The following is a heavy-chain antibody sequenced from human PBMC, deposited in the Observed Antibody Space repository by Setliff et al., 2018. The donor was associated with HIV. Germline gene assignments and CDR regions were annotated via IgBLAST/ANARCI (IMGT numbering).Heavy chain of an antibody. D-gene: IGHD6-6*01. CDR3: ARDIPPEYPGFDL. CDR1: GFRFSDYY. V-gene: IGHV3-11*04. CDR2: ISSSGRTI. J-gene: IGHJ3*01. Sequence: GGSLRLSCAASGFRFSDYYMNWIRQAPGKGLEWISSISSSGRTIKYADSVKGRFTISRDNAKRSLYLQMNSLRLEDTAVYYCARDIPPEYPGFDLWGQGTVVTVSS.